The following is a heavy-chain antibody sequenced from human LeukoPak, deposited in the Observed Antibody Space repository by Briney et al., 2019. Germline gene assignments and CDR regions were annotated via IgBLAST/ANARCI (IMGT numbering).Heavy chain of an antibody. CDR2: ISYDGSNK. CDR1: GFTFSSYG. D-gene: IGHD5-12*01. Sequence: GGSLRLSCAASGFTFSSYGMHWVRQAPGKGLEWVGDISYDGSNKYYADAVKGRFTISRDNSKNPLYLQMNSLRAEDTAVYYCAKLLVRGYSGYDDARTDYMDVWGKGTTVTVSS. V-gene: IGHV3-30*18. J-gene: IGHJ6*03. CDR3: AKLLVRGYSGYDDARTDYMDV.